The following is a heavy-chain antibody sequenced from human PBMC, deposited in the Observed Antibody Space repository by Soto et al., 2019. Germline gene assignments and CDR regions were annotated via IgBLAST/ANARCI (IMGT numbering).Heavy chain of an antibody. D-gene: IGHD2-2*01. J-gene: IGHJ4*02. CDR3: ASGSSSTSRAMEQLY. V-gene: IGHV5-51*01. Sequence: GESLKISCKGSGYSFTDYWIGWVRQMPGKGLEWMGIIYPGDSDTRYSPSFQGQVTISADKSISTAYLQWSSLKASDTAMYYCASGSSSTSRAMEQLYWGQGTLVTVSS. CDR2: IYPGDSDT. CDR1: GYSFTDYW.